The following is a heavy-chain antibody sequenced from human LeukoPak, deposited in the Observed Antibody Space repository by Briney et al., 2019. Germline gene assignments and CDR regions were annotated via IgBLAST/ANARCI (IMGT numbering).Heavy chain of an antibody. V-gene: IGHV1-46*01. CDR3: ARMAVFGVATYGMDV. Sequence: ASVKVSCTASGYTFTSYYMHWVRQAPGQGLEWMGIINPSGGSTSYAQKFQGRVTMTRDTSTSTVYMELSSLRSEDTAVYYCARMAVFGVATYGMDVWGQGTTVTVSS. D-gene: IGHD3-3*01. CDR2: INPSGGST. CDR1: GYTFTSYY. J-gene: IGHJ6*02.